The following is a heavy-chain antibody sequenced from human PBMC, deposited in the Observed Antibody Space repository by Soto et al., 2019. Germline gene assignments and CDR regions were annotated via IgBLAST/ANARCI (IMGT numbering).Heavy chain of an antibody. CDR1: GDTLSTYY. CDR2: VNPRSGKT. V-gene: IGHV1-46*03. J-gene: IGHJ4*02. D-gene: IGHD3-22*01. Sequence: ASVKVSCKASGDTLSTYYMHWARQAPGQGLEWMGIVNPRSGKTNYPQKFQGRVTMTRDTSTTTVYMELSTLRSEDTAMYYCARGLGYYDSSGYPFEYWGQGILVTVXX. CDR3: ARGLGYYDSSGYPFEY.